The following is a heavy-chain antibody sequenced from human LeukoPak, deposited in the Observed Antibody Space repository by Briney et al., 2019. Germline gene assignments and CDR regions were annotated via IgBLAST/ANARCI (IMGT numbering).Heavy chain of an antibody. CDR3: AKGGGEMATIDY. J-gene: IGHJ4*02. Sequence: SETLSLTCTVSGGSISSYYWSWIRQPPGKGLEWIGYIYYTGSTKYNPSLKSRVTISLDTSKNQLSLKLNSVTAADTAVYYCAKGGGEMATIDYWGQGTLVTVSS. D-gene: IGHD5-24*01. CDR1: GGSISSYY. CDR2: IYYTGST. V-gene: IGHV4-59*01.